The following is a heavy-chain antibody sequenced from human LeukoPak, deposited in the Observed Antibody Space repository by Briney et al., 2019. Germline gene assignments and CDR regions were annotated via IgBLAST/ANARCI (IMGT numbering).Heavy chain of an antibody. CDR1: GGSFSGYY. CDR3: ATRRGSYSADY. CDR2: INHSGST. D-gene: IGHD1-26*01. V-gene: IGHV4-34*01. Sequence: SETLSLTCAVYGGSFSGYYWSWIRQPPGKGLEWIGEINHSGSTNYNPSLKSRVTISVDTSKNQFSLKLSSVTAADTAVYYCATRRGSYSADYWGQGTLVTVSS. J-gene: IGHJ4*02.